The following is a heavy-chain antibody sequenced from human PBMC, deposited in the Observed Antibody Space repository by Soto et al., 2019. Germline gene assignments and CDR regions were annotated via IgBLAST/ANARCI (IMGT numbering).Heavy chain of an antibody. J-gene: IGHJ6*02. V-gene: IGHV3-23*01. D-gene: IGHD5-12*01. CDR3: ARYTGPNSYTYYYFGMDV. CDR1: GFTFSSFA. Sequence: SLRLSCAASGFTFSSFALSWVRQAPGKGLEWVSAISGSGDGTDYADSVKGRFTISRDNSLHTVYLQMNSLGPEDTAVYYCARYTGPNSYTYYYFGMDVWGQGTTVTVS. CDR2: ISGSGDGT.